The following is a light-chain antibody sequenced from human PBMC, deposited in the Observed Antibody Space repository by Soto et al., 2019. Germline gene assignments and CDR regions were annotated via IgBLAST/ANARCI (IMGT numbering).Light chain of an antibody. CDR2: RAS. CDR1: QSVSTNY. V-gene: IGKV3-20*01. Sequence: EIVLTQSPGTLSLSPGERATLSCRASQSVSTNYLAWYQQKPGQAPKVLIYRASSRATGVPERFSGSGSGTDFTLTITRLEPEDFAVYYCQQYGSSPLTFGGGTKVDIK. CDR3: QQYGSSPLT. J-gene: IGKJ4*01.